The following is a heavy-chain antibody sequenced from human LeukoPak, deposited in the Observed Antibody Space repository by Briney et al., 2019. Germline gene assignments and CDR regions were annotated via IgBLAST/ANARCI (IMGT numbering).Heavy chain of an antibody. Sequence: GGSLRLSCAASGFTFSSYAMSWVRQAPGKGLEWVSVISGSGGDTYYADSVKGRFTISRHNSKNTLYLQMNSLRAEDTAINYCAKTGCTSTGCYENYWGQGTLVTVSS. V-gene: IGHV3-23*01. D-gene: IGHD2-2*01. CDR1: GFTFSSYA. CDR3: AKTGCTSTGCYENY. J-gene: IGHJ4*02. CDR2: ISGSGGDT.